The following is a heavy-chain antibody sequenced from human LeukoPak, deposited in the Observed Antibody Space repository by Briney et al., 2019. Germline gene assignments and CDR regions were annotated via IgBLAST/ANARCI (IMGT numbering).Heavy chain of an antibody. CDR2: ISSSSSYI. V-gene: IGHV3-21*01. D-gene: IGHD2-2*01. CDR3: AKGDRTTSLSWFDP. CDR1: GFTFSSYS. Sequence: GGSLRLSCAASGFTFSSYSMNWVRQAPGKGLEWVSSISSSSSYIYYADSVKGRFTISRDNAKNTLYLQMNSLRAEDTAVYYCAKGDRTTSLSWFDPWGQGTLVTVSS. J-gene: IGHJ5*02.